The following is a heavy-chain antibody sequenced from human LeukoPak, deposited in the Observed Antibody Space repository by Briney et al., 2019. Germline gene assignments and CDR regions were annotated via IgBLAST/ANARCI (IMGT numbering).Heavy chain of an antibody. J-gene: IGHJ4*02. CDR1: GDSISSHY. CDR2: MYYSGST. V-gene: IGHV4-59*11. CDR3: ATRATAGPW. D-gene: IGHD6-13*01. Sequence: KPSETLSLTCTVSGDSISSHYWSWIRQPPGKGLEWIGCMYYSGSTNYNPSLKSRVTMSVDKSRNQFSLNLTSVTAADTAVYYCATRATAGPWWGQGTLVTVSS.